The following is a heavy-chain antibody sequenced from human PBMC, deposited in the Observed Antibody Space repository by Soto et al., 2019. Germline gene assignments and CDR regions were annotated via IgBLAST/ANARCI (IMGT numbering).Heavy chain of an antibody. V-gene: IGHV3-23*01. J-gene: IGHJ4*02. Sequence: EVQLLESGGGLVQPGGSLRLSCAVSGFTFSSHAMSWVCQAPGTGLECVSSITGSGDSTYYADSVKGRFTISRDKSKSTLYLQLNSLRAEDTAVYYCAKDLQFSGWLSAQTFDYWGQGTQVTVSS. CDR2: ITGSGDST. CDR3: AKDLQFSGWLSAQTFDY. D-gene: IGHD6-19*01. CDR1: GFTFSSHA.